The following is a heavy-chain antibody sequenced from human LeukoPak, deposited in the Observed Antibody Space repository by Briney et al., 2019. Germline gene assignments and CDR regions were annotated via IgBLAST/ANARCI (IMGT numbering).Heavy chain of an antibody. Sequence: SETLSLTCTVSGGSISSYYWSWIRQPPGKGLEWIGYIYYSGSINYNPSLKSLVTISVDTSKNQSSLKLSSVTAADTAVYDCARHAGAAAGTPAFDYWGQGTLVTVSS. J-gene: IGHJ4*02. CDR2: IYYSGSI. CDR1: GGSISSYY. CDR3: ARHAGAAAGTPAFDY. V-gene: IGHV4-59*08. D-gene: IGHD6-13*01.